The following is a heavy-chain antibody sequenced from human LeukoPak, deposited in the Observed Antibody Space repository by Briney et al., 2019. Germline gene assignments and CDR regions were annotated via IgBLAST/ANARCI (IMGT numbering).Heavy chain of an antibody. J-gene: IGHJ3*02. CDR3: ARDKPSLGYSYGKGDAFDI. D-gene: IGHD5-18*01. CDR1: GVTFSSYS. CDR2: ISSSSSYI. Sequence: KPGGSLRLSCAASGVTFSSYSMNWVRQAPGKGLEWVSSISSSSSYIYYADSVKGRFTISRDNAKNSLYLQMNSLRAEDTAVYYCARDKPSLGYSYGKGDAFDIWGQGTMVTVSS. V-gene: IGHV3-21*01.